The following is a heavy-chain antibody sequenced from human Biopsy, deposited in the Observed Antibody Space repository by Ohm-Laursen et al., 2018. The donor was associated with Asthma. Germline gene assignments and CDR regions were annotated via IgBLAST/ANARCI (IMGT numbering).Heavy chain of an antibody. V-gene: IGHV1-2*06. CDR2: INPNSGGT. D-gene: IGHD7-27*01. Sequence: ATVKISCKTSGYTFIGYHIHWVRQAPGQGLEWMGRINPNSGGTNYAQKFQGRVTMTSDTSISTAYMELSRLRSDDTALYYCARGQKSPGDRWFDLWGQGTLVTASS. CDR1: GYTFIGYH. J-gene: IGHJ5*02. CDR3: ARGQKSPGDRWFDL.